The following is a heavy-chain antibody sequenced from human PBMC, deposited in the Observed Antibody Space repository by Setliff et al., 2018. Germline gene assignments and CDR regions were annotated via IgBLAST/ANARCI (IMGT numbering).Heavy chain of an antibody. J-gene: IGHJ4*02. D-gene: IGHD3-22*01. V-gene: IGHV2-70*12. CDR3: AHRRGDYYDSSGYYYDY. CDR2: IDWDDDK. CDR1: GFSLSTSGMC. Sequence: ESGPTLVNPTQTLTLTCTFSGFSLSTSGMCVSWIRQPPGKALEWLARIDWDDDKYYSTSLKTRLTISKDTSKNQVVLTMTNMDPVDTATYYCAHRRGDYYDSSGYYYDYWGQGTLVTVSS.